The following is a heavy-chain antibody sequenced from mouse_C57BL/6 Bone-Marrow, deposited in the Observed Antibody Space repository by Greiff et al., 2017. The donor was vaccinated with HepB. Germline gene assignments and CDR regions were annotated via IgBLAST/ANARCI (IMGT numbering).Heavy chain of an antibody. J-gene: IGHJ1*03. V-gene: IGHV1-55*01. D-gene: IGHD2-1*01. CDR2: IYPGSGST. CDR3: ARRVSFYWYFDV. CDR1: GYTFTSYW. Sequence: QVQLQQPGAELVKPGASVKMSCKASGYTFTSYWITWVKQRPGQGLEWIGDIYPGSGSTNYNEKFKSKATLTVDTSSSTAYMQLSSLTSEDSAVYYCARRVSFYWYFDVWGTGTTVTVSS.